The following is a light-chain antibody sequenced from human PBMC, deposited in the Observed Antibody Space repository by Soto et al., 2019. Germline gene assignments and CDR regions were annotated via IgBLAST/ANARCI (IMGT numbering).Light chain of an antibody. V-gene: IGKV3-20*01. J-gene: IGKJ5*01. CDR1: QSISSSD. CDR3: QHDGSSLSIT. Sequence: EIVLTQSPGTLSLSPGERATLSCRSSQSISSSDLAWYQQKPGQAPGLLIYGSSSRASGFPNRLSGSGSGTDFTLTLSIRKPEDFAVYYCQHDGSSLSITFGQGTRLEIK. CDR2: GSS.